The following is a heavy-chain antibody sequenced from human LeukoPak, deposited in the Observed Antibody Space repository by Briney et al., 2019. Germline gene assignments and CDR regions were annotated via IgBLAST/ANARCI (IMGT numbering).Heavy chain of an antibody. CDR1: GFTFSSYW. Sequence: GGSLRLSCAASGFTFSSYWMHWVRQAPGQGLVWVSRINTDGSSTSYADSVKGRFTISRDNAKNTLYLQMNSLRAEDTAVYYCARDPDNYDFWSGYYFDAFDIWGQGTMVTVSS. J-gene: IGHJ3*02. CDR3: ARDPDNYDFWSGYYFDAFDI. CDR2: INTDGSST. D-gene: IGHD3-3*01. V-gene: IGHV3-74*01.